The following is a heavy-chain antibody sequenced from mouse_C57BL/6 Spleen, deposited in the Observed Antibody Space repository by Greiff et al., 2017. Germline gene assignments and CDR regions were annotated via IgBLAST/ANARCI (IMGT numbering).Heavy chain of an antibody. CDR1: GYTFTSYW. V-gene: IGHV1-64*01. CDR2: IHPNSGST. J-gene: IGHJ2*01. CDR3: AREGYGSSYVYYFDN. D-gene: IGHD1-1*01. Sequence: QVQLQQPGAELVKPGASVKLSCKASGYTFTSYWMHWVKQRPGQGLEWIGMIHPNSGSTNYNEKFKSKATLTVDKSSSTAYMQLSSLTSEDSAVYYCAREGYGSSYVYYFDNWGQGTTLTVSS.